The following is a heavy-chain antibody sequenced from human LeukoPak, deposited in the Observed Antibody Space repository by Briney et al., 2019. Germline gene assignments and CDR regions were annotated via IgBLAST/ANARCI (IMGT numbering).Heavy chain of an antibody. D-gene: IGHD3-10*02. CDR1: GYIFTDYY. V-gene: IGHV1-2*06. J-gene: IGHJ3*02. Sequence: ASVKVSCKASGYIFTDYYMHWVRQAPGQELGWMGRINPNSGGTNYAQKFQGRVTMTRDTSISTAYMELSRLRSDDTAVYYCAREMFDRGPIWGQGTMVTVSS. CDR3: AREMFDRGPI. CDR2: INPNSGGT.